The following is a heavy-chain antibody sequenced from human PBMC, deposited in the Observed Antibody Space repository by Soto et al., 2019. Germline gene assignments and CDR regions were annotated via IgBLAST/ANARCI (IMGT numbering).Heavy chain of an antibody. CDR3: ASSYGVSWYGDF. Sequence: QVPLVQSGAEVRKPGSSVKVSCHSSGDSFNDYPVTWVRQAPGQGLEWMGGTIPVSGTTNYAQEFQGRVTITADVSTSTVYIELSSLKYEDTALYYCASSYGVSWYGDFWGQGTLVTVSS. CDR2: TIPVSGTT. D-gene: IGHD6-13*01. J-gene: IGHJ4*02. CDR1: GDSFNDYP. V-gene: IGHV1-69*01.